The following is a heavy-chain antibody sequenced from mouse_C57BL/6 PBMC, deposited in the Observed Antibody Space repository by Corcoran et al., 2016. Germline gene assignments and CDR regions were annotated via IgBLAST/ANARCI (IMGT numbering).Heavy chain of an antibody. J-gene: IGHJ2*01. CDR3: AREDDGYYDY. V-gene: IGHV1-39*01. CDR1: GYSFTDYT. CDR2: INPNYGTT. D-gene: IGHD2-3*01. Sequence: FQLQQSGPELLKPGSSVKISCNAAGYSFTDYTMNWVKQSNGKSLEWIGVINPNYGTTSYNQKFKGKATLTVDQSSSTAYMQLNSLTSEDAAVYYCAREDDGYYDYWGQGTTLTVSS.